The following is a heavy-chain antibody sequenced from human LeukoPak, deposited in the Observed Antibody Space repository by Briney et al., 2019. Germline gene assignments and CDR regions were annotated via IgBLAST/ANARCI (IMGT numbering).Heavy chain of an antibody. CDR2: VRGSGGDT. CDR3: ANLGANTRISGDY. Sequence: GGSLRLSCTASGFIFSNYAMSWVRQAPGKGLECVSEVRGSGGDTYYADSVKGRFTISRDNSKKMLYLQMSSLRAEDTAVYYCANLGANTRISGDYWGQGTLVTVSS. D-gene: IGHD1-14*01. J-gene: IGHJ4*02. V-gene: IGHV3-23*01. CDR1: GFIFSNYA.